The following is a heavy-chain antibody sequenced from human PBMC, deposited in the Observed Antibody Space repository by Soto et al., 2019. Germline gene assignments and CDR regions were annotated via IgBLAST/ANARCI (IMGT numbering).Heavy chain of an antibody. D-gene: IGHD1-26*01. CDR2: TRNKANSYTK. J-gene: IGHJ4*02. V-gene: IGHV3-72*01. CDR3: ARARYRTGIDF. CDR1: GFTFSDHY. Sequence: GGSLRLSCAASGFTFSDHYMDWVRQAPGKGLEWVGRTRNKANSYTKEYAATVKGRITISRDDSKNSLYLQMNSLKSEDTAVYYCARARYRTGIDFWGQGTLVTVSS.